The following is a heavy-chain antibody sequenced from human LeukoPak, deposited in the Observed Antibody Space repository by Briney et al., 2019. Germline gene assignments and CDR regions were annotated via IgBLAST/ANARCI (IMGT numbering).Heavy chain of an antibody. Sequence: SQTLSLTCAISGDSVFNNSAAWNSIRQSPSRGLEWLGRTYYRSKWYNDYAVSVTSRITISPDTSKNQFSLQLKSVTPEDTAVYYCARGRSWGESGFDYWGQGTLVTVSS. CDR1: GDSVFNNSAA. V-gene: IGHV6-1*01. CDR2: TYYRSKWYN. J-gene: IGHJ4*02. CDR3: ARGRSWGESGFDY. D-gene: IGHD6-13*01.